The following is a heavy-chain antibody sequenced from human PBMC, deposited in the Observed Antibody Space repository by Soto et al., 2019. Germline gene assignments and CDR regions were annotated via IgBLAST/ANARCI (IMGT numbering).Heavy chain of an antibody. Sequence: QLQLQESGPGLVKPSETLSLTCTVSGGSISSSSYYWGWIRQPPGKGLEWIGSIYYSGSTYYNPSLKSRVTISVDTSKNQFSLKLSSVTAADTAVYYCARGLTYYDFWSGYYTERSGWFDPWGQGTLVTVSS. CDR3: ARGLTYYDFWSGYYTERSGWFDP. J-gene: IGHJ5*02. D-gene: IGHD3-3*01. CDR2: IYYSGST. CDR1: GGSISSSSYY. V-gene: IGHV4-39*01.